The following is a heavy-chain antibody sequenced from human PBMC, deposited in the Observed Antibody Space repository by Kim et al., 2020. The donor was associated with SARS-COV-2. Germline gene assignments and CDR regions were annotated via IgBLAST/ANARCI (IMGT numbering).Heavy chain of an antibody. D-gene: IGHD3-10*01. CDR3: ARAGLLWFGELLFDY. V-gene: IGHV4-59*01. Sequence: PSLKSRVTISVDTSKNQFSLKLSSVTAADTAVYYCARAGLLWFGELLFDYWGQGTLVTVSS. J-gene: IGHJ4*02.